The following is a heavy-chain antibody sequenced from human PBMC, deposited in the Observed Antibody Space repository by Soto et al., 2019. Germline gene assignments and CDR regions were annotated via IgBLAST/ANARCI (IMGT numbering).Heavy chain of an antibody. CDR1: GFTFGTYD. J-gene: IGHJ3*02. V-gene: IGHV3-13*01. Sequence: GGSLRLSCAASGFTFGTYDMHWVRQVTGKGLEWVSAIGTTGDTYYSGSVKGRFTISREDARNSLYPQMKSLRAGDTAIYYCARGFVYGSGSLRPGHSDGFDIWGQGTMVTVSS. CDR2: IGTTGDT. CDR3: ARGFVYGSGSLRPGHSDGFDI. D-gene: IGHD3-10*01.